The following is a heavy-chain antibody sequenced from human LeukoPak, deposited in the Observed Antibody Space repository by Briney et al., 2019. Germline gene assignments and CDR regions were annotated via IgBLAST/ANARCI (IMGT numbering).Heavy chain of an antibody. D-gene: IGHD3-10*01. CDR3: ARGGVTAGMDV. CDR1: GYTFTSYG. V-gene: IGHV1-18*01. Sequence: GASVEVSCKASGYTFTSYGVSWVRQAPGQGLQWVGWISPKSGNTDYAQMLQGRVTMTRDTSTTTVYMELRNLRSDDTAVYYCARGGVTAGMDVWGQGTTVTVSS. CDR2: ISPKSGNT. J-gene: IGHJ6*02.